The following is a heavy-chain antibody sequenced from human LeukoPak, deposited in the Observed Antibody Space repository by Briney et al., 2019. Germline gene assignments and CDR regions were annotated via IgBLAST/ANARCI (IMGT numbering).Heavy chain of an antibody. CDR1: GYSFNSHH. Sequence: ASVKVSCKTSGYSFNSHHVHWVRQAPGQGLEWMGVKFSHDGSTSTAQKFQGRVTLTRDTSTSTAYMELRSLRSDDTAVYYCARDPTYYYDSSGYLSWGQGTLVTVSS. J-gene: IGHJ5*02. CDR2: KFSHDGST. D-gene: IGHD3-22*01. CDR3: ARDPTYYYDSSGYLS. V-gene: IGHV1-46*02.